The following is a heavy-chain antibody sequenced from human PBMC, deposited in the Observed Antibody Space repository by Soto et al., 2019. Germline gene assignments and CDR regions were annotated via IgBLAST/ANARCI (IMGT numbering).Heavy chain of an antibody. CDR2: IIPILGIA. J-gene: IGHJ5*02. D-gene: IGHD2-2*01. CDR3: ARDLGPIVVVPAAMSGGFDP. CDR1: GGTFSSYT. Sequence: QVQLVQSGAEVKNPGSSVKVSCKASGGTFSSYTISWVRQAPGQGLEWMGRIIPILGIANYAQKFQGRVTITADKSTSTAYMELSSLRSEDTAVYYCARDLGPIVVVPAAMSGGFDPWGQGTLVTVSS. V-gene: IGHV1-69*08.